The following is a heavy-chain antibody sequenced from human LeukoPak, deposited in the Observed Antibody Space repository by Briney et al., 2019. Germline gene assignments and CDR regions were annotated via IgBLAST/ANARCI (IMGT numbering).Heavy chain of an antibody. CDR2: ISGSGGST. Sequence: PGGSLRLSCAASGFTFSSYAMSWVRQAPGKGLEWVSAISGSGGSTYYADSVKGRFTISRDNSKNTPYLQMNSLRAEDTAVYYCAKDRVLRYFDWSIDYWGQGTLVTVSS. D-gene: IGHD3-9*01. J-gene: IGHJ4*02. CDR1: GFTFSSYA. V-gene: IGHV3-23*01. CDR3: AKDRVLRYFDWSIDY.